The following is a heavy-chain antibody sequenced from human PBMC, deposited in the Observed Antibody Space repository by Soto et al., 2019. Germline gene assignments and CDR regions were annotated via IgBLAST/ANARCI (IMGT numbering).Heavy chain of an antibody. Sequence: NPSETLSLTCSVSGGSINSGGYHWTWIRQHPEKGLEWIGYIYYRGNTYYSPSLRSRLTISVDTSKNQFSLNLASVTAADTAMYYCTRRGGGGSGVFMIDWLDPWGQGTQVTVSS. J-gene: IGHJ5*02. CDR3: TRRGGGGSGVFMIDWLDP. V-gene: IGHV4-31*03. CDR1: GGSINSGGYH. D-gene: IGHD3-3*01. CDR2: IYYRGNT.